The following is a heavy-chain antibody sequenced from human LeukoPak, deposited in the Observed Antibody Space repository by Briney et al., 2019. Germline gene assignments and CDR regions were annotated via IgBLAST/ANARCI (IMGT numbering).Heavy chain of an antibody. CDR1: GYTFTTYL. CDR2: LPPVTGGT. Sequence: VASVKVSCKASGYTFTTYLIHWVRQAPGQGNEWMGELPPVTGGTNYAQKFQGRVTMTRDTSTSTVYLELSSLTAEAPAVSFCARDPANARPDAYDIWGQGTRVTVPS. V-gene: IGHV1-46*01. CDR3: ARDPANARPDAYDI. D-gene: IGHD2-2*01. J-gene: IGHJ3*02.